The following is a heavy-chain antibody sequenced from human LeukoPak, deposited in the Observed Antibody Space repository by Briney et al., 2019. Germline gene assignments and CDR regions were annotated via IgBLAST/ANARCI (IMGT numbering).Heavy chain of an antibody. CDR1: GGSISSGGYY. V-gene: IGHV4-31*03. J-gene: IGHJ4*02. CDR2: IYYSGST. CDR3: ARMTTVTPRAFDY. Sequence: PSETLSLTCTVSGGSISSGGYYWSWIRQHPGKGLEWIGYIYYSGSTYYNPSLKSRVTISVDTSKNQFSLKLSSVTAADTAVYYCARMTTVTPRAFDYWGQGTLVTVSS. D-gene: IGHD4-11*01.